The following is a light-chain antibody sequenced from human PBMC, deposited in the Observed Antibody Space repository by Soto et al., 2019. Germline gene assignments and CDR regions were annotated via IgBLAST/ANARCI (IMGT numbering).Light chain of an antibody. J-gene: IGKJ1*01. CDR3: QQYYSSSRT. V-gene: IGKV1-5*03. CDR2: KAS. Sequence: DIQMTQSPSTLSASVGDRVTITCRASQSITNWLAWYQQKPGKAPNLLIYKASSLESGVPSGFSGNGSGTEFTLTISSLQPDDFATYYCQQYYSSSRTFGQGTKVEIK. CDR1: QSITNW.